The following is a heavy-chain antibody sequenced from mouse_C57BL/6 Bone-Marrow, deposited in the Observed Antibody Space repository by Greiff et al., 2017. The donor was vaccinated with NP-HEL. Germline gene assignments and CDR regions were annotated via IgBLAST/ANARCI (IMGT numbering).Heavy chain of an antibody. V-gene: IGHV1-76*01. D-gene: IGHD1-1*01. Sequence: QVQLQQSGAELVRPGASVKLSCKASGYTFTDYYINWVKQRPGQGLEWIARIYPGSGNTYYNEKFKGKATLTAEKSSSTAYMQLSSLTSEDSAVYFCARRGSSYWYFDVWGTGTTVTVSS. CDR3: ARRGSSYWYFDV. CDR1: GYTFTDYY. CDR2: IYPGSGNT. J-gene: IGHJ1*03.